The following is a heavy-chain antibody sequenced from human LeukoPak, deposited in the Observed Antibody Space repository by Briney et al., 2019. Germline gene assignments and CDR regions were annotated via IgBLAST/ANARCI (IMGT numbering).Heavy chain of an antibody. V-gene: IGHV4-61*02. J-gene: IGHJ5*02. CDR1: GGSISSGSYY. CDR3: AREITVTTYNLWTSEGRFDP. D-gene: IGHD4-17*01. Sequence: SQTLSLTCTVSGGSISSGSYYWSWIRQPAGKGLEWIGRIYTSGSTNYNPSLKSRVIISVDTSKNQFSLKLSSVTAADTAVYYCAREITVTTYNLWTSEGRFDPWGQGTLVTVSS. CDR2: IYTSGST.